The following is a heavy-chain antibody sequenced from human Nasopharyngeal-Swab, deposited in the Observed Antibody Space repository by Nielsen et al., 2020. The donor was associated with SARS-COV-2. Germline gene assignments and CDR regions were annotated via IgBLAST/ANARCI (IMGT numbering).Heavy chain of an antibody. CDR2: IKQDGSEK. D-gene: IGHD3-16*02. CDR1: GFTFTDNY. CDR3: ARQGVFVPAYFHQYYMDV. J-gene: IGHJ6*03. V-gene: IGHV3-7*03. Sequence: GGSLRLSCAASGFTFTDNYMSWIRQAPGKGLEWVANIKQDGSEKYYVDSVKGRFTVSRDNPKNLLYLQVNSLRAEDTAVYYCARQGVFVPAYFHQYYMDVWGKGTTVTVSS.